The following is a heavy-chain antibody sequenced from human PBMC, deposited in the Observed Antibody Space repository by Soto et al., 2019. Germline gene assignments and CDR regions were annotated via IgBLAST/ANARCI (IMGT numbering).Heavy chain of an antibody. D-gene: IGHD1-26*01. CDR3: AIASGATGFDY. V-gene: IGHV4-34*01. CDR1: GGSFSGYY. J-gene: IGHJ4*02. CDR2: IYYSGST. Sequence: SETLSLTCAVYGGSFSGYYWSWIRQPPGKGLEWIGDIYYSGSTNYNPSLKSRVTISVDTSKNQFSLKLSSVTAADTAVYYCAIASGATGFDYWGQGTLVTVSS.